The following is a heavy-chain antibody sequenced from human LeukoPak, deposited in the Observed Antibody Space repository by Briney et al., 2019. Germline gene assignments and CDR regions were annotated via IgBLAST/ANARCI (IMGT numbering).Heavy chain of an antibody. D-gene: IGHD2-15*01. J-gene: IGHJ5*02. CDR3: ARALGDCSGGTCYSGWFDP. Sequence: AAVKVSCKASGYTFTCYYMHGVRQAPGQGVEWVGWINPNSGGTNYAQKFQGWVTMTRDTSISTAYMELSRLRSDDTAVYYCARALGDCSGGTCYSGWFDPWGQGTLVTVSS. CDR1: GYTFTCYY. V-gene: IGHV1-2*04. CDR2: INPNSGGT.